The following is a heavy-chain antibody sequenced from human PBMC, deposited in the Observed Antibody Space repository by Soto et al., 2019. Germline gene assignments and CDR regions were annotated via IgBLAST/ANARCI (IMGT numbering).Heavy chain of an antibody. Sequence: QVQLVQSGAEVKKPGASVKVSCKASGYTFTSYAMHWVRQAPGQRLEWIGWINAGNGNTKYSQKCQGQSPITRETSASKDHMELSSLRSEDTAVYYCARVAVTTNVVTTRYYYYYMDVWGKGSTVTVSS. CDR1: GYTFTSYA. CDR2: INAGNGNT. D-gene: IGHD4-17*01. CDR3: ARVAVTTNVVTTRYYYYYMDV. J-gene: IGHJ6*03. V-gene: IGHV1-3*01.